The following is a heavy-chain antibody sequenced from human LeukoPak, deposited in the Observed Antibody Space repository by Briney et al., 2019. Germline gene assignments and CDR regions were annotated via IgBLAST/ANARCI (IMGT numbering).Heavy chain of an antibody. CDR3: ARNPYGDYPGC. CDR2: ISYDGSNK. V-gene: IGHV3-30-3*01. J-gene: IGHJ4*02. Sequence: PGGSLRLSCAASGFTFSSYAMHWVRQAPGKGLEWVAVISYDGSNKYYADSVKGRFTISRDNSKNTLYLQMNSLRAEDTAVYYCARNPYGDYPGCWGQGTLVTVSS. CDR1: GFTFSSYA. D-gene: IGHD4-17*01.